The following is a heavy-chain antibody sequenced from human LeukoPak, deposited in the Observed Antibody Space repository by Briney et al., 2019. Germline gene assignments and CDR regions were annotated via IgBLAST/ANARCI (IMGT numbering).Heavy chain of an antibody. CDR3: ARGRSSSGWYEGP. V-gene: IGHV1-8*01. CDR2: MNPNSGNT. Sequence: ASVKVSCKASGYTFTSYDINWVRQATGQGLEWMGWMNPNSGNTGYTQKFQGRVTMTRNTSISTAYMELSSLRSEDTAVYYCARGRSSSGWYEGPWGQGTLVTVSS. D-gene: IGHD6-19*01. J-gene: IGHJ5*02. CDR1: GYTFTSYD.